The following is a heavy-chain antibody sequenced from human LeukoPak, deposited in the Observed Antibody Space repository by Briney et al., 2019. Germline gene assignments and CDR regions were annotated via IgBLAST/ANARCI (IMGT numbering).Heavy chain of an antibody. Sequence: PGGSLRLSCAASGFSFSSYAMSWVRQAPGKGLEWVSVIYSGGSTDYADSVKGRFTISRDNSKNTLYLQMNSLRAEDTAVYYCATGPRVVTTLDYWGQGTLVTVSS. D-gene: IGHD2-21*02. CDR1: GFSFSSYA. CDR2: IYSGGST. J-gene: IGHJ4*02. V-gene: IGHV3-53*01. CDR3: ATGPRVVTTLDY.